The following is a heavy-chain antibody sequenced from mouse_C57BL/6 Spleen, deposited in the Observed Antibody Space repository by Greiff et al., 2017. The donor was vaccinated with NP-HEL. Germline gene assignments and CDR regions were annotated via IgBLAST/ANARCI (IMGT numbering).Heavy chain of an antibody. Sequence: VQLQQSGAELVRPGASVKLSCTASGFNIKDDYMHWVKQRPEQGLEWVGWIDPENGDTEYASKFQGKATITADTSSNTAYLQLSSLTSEDTAVYYCTGFITTVVARWYFDVWGTGTTVTVSS. CDR2: IDPENGDT. CDR1: GFNIKDDY. CDR3: TGFITTVVARWYFDV. D-gene: IGHD1-1*01. J-gene: IGHJ1*03. V-gene: IGHV14-4*01.